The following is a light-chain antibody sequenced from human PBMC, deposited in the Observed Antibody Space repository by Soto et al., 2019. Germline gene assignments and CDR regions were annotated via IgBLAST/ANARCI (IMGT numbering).Light chain of an antibody. CDR3: CSYAGSSTHV. CDR1: SSDVGSYNL. CDR2: EGS. V-gene: IGLV2-23*01. J-gene: IGLJ1*01. Sequence: ALTQPASVSWSPGQSITISCTGTSSDVGSYNLVSWYQQHPGKAPKLMIYEGSKRPSGVSNRFSGSKSGNTASLTISGLQAEDEADYYCCSYAGSSTHVFGTGTKVTVL.